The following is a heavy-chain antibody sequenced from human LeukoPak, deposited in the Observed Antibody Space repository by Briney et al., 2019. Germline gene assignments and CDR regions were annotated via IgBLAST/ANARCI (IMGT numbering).Heavy chain of an antibody. J-gene: IGHJ5*02. Sequence: KPGGSLRLSCAASGFTFSDYYMSWIRQAPGKGLEWVSYISSSGSTIYYADSVKGRFTISRGNAKNSLYLQMNSLRAEDTAVYYCARVRRDLGYCSSTSCYKYWFDPWGQGTLVTVSS. CDR2: ISSSGSTI. D-gene: IGHD2-2*02. CDR3: ARVRRDLGYCSSTSCYKYWFDP. CDR1: GFTFSDYY. V-gene: IGHV3-11*04.